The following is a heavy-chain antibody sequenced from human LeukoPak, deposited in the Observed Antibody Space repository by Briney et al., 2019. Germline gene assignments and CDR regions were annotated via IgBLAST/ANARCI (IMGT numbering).Heavy chain of an antibody. CDR2: ISGSGGST. Sequence: GGSLRLSCAASGFTVSSDYMSWVRQAPGKGPEWVSAISGSGGSTYYADSVKGRFTISRDNSKNTLYLQMNSLRAEDTAVYYCAKGFVSAYDYWGQGTLVTVSS. D-gene: IGHD2-21*01. J-gene: IGHJ4*02. CDR3: AKGFVSAYDY. V-gene: IGHV3-23*01. CDR1: GFTVSSDY.